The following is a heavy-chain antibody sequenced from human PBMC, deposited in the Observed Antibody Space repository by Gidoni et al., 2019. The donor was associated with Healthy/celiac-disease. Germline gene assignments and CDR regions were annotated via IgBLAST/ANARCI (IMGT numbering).Heavy chain of an antibody. CDR3: ARAREHYDFWSGYRYYYYGMDV. CDR2: ISSSSSYI. Sequence: EVQLVESGGGLVKPGGSLRLSCAASGFTFSSYSMNWVRQAPGKGLEWVSSISSSSSYIYYADSVKGRFTISRDNAKNSLYLQMNSLRAEDTAVYYCARAREHYDFWSGYRYYYYGMDVWGQGTTVTVSS. J-gene: IGHJ6*02. CDR1: GFTFSSYS. V-gene: IGHV3-21*01. D-gene: IGHD3-3*01.